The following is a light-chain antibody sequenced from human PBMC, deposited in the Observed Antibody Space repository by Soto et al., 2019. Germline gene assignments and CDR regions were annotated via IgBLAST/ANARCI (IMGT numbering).Light chain of an antibody. V-gene: IGKV3-20*01. CDR3: QQYEAAVT. CDR2: GAS. CDR1: QSLTNNY. J-gene: IGKJ1*01. Sequence: EIVLTQSPGTLSLSPGERATLSCRASQSLTNNYFAWYQQKPGRALRLLIDGASTRATGISDRFSGSASGTDFTLTSSRLEAEDVAVYYCQQYEAAVTFGQGTKVEI.